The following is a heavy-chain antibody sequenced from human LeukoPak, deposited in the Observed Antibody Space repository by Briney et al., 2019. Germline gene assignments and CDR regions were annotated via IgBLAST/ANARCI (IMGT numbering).Heavy chain of an antibody. CDR1: GFTFSSYV. D-gene: IGHD3-22*01. CDR2: ISGSGGST. V-gene: IGHV3-23*01. Sequence: GGSLRLSCAASGFTFSSYVMNWVRQAPGKGLEWVSAISGSGGSTYYADSVKGRFTISRDNSKNTLYLQMNSLRAEDTAVYYCAKVSHYYDSSGYYPPTLYYFDYWGQGTLVTVSS. J-gene: IGHJ4*02. CDR3: AKVSHYYDSSGYYPPTLYYFDY.